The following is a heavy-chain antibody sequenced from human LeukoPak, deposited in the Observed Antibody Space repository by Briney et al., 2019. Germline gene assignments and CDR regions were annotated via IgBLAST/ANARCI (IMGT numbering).Heavy chain of an antibody. CDR1: GFTFSSYA. CDR2: ISYDGSNK. CDR3: ARDNEEYSSGWYIWMDY. D-gene: IGHD6-19*01. J-gene: IGHJ4*02. V-gene: IGHV3-30-3*01. Sequence: PGRSLRLSCAASGFTFSSYAMHWVRQAPGKGLEWVAVISYDGSNKYYADSVKGRFTIPRDNSKNTLYLQMNSLRAEDTAVYYCARDNEEYSSGWYIWMDYWGQGTLVTVSS.